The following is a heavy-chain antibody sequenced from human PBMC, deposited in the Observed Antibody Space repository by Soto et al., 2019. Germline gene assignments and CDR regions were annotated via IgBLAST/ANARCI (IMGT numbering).Heavy chain of an antibody. CDR3: ARDRLYCSGGSCYSSHYFDY. CDR1: GFTFSSDG. V-gene: IGHV3-33*01. J-gene: IGHJ4*02. CDR2: IWYDGSNK. Sequence: QVQLVESGGGVVQPGRSLRLSCAASGFTFSSDGMHWVRQAPGKGLEWVAVIWYDGSNKYYADSVKGRFTISRDNSKNTLYLQMNSLRAEDTAVYYCARDRLYCSGGSCYSSHYFDYWGQGTLVTVSS. D-gene: IGHD2-15*01.